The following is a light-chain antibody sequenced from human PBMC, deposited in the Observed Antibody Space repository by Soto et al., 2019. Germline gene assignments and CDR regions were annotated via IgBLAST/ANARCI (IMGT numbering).Light chain of an antibody. CDR3: QQYHSYPIT. CDR2: AAS. CDR1: QGISSY. V-gene: IGKV1-8*01. J-gene: IGKJ5*01. Sequence: AIRMTQSPSSFSASTGDGVTITCRASQGISSYLAWYQQKPGKAPKLLIYAASTLQSGVPSRFSGSGSGTDFNLTISCLQSEDFASYYCQQYHSYPITFGQGTRLEIK.